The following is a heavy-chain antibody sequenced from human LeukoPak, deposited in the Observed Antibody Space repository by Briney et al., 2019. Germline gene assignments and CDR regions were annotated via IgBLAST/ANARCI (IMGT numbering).Heavy chain of an antibody. Sequence: ASVKVSCKASGYTFTGYYMHWVRQAPGQGLEWMGWISAYNGDTKYAQKVQGRVTMTTDTSTSTAYMELRSLRSDDTAVYYCARDSKIYGDYFDYWGQGTLVTVSS. CDR1: GYTFTGYY. CDR3: ARDSKIYGDYFDY. CDR2: ISAYNGDT. V-gene: IGHV1-18*04. D-gene: IGHD4-17*01. J-gene: IGHJ4*02.